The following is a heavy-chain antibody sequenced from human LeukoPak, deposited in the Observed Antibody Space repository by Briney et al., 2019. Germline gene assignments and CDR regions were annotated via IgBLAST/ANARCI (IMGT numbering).Heavy chain of an antibody. CDR2: ISSSSSYI. J-gene: IGHJ4*02. CDR3: ARLRTNYDFWSGYLVY. Sequence: GGSLRLSCAASGFVYSSYRMNWVRQAPGKGLAWVSSISSSSSYIYHADSVKGRFTISRDNAKNSLYLQMTSLEAEDTAVYYCARLRTNYDFWSGYLVYWGQGTLVTVSS. CDR1: GFVYSSYR. D-gene: IGHD3-3*01. V-gene: IGHV3-21*01.